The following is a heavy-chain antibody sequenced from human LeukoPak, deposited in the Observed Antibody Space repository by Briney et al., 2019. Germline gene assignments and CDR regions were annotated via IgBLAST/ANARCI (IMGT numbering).Heavy chain of an antibody. CDR1: GYSFTSYW. Sequence: PGESLKISCKGSGYSFTSYWIAWVRQMPGKGLEWMGIIYPGDSDTRYSSSFQGQVTISADKSIRTAYLQWSSLKASDTAMYYCARVDRAHNWFDPWGQGTLVTVSS. D-gene: IGHD1-14*01. CDR2: IYPGDSDT. CDR3: ARVDRAHNWFDP. V-gene: IGHV5-51*01. J-gene: IGHJ5*02.